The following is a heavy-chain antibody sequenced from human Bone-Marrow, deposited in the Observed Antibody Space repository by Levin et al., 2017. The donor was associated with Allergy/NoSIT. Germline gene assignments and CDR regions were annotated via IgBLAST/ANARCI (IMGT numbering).Heavy chain of an antibody. D-gene: IGHD2-15*01. CDR2: ISSSGGNI. J-gene: IGHJ4*02. Sequence: QPGGSLRLSCAASGFTFSSHSMNWVRQAPGKGLEWVSYISSSGGNIDYADSVKGRFTISRDNAKNSLYLQMSSLRDEDTAVYYCARDSWDYELLPLDYWGQGTLVAVSS. CDR3: ARDSWDYELLPLDY. V-gene: IGHV3-48*02. CDR1: GFTFSSHS.